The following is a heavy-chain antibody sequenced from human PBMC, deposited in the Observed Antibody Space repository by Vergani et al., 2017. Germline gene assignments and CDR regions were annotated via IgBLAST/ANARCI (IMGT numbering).Heavy chain of an antibody. Sequence: QVQLVESGGGVVQPGRSLRLSCAASGFTFSSYGMHWVRQAPGKGLEWVAVIWYDGSNKYYADSVKGRFTISRDNSKNTLYLQMNSLRAEDTAVYYCARGEEQVMPKFDYWGQGTLVTVSS. CDR1: GFTFSSYG. J-gene: IGHJ4*02. D-gene: IGHD2-21*01. CDR2: IWYDGSNK. CDR3: ARGEEQVMPKFDY. V-gene: IGHV3-33*01.